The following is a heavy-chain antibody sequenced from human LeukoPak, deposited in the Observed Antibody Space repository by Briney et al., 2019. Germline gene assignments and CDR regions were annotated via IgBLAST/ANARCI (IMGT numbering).Heavy chain of an antibody. CDR1: GGSVSSGGYY. CDR2: IYHSGST. Sequence: SETLSLTCNVSGGSVSSGGYYWSWIRQPPGKGLEWIGYIYHSGSTYYNPSLKSRVTISVDRSKNQFSLKLSSVTAADTAVYYCARAPYSSYGDYWGQGTLATVAS. J-gene: IGHJ4*02. CDR3: ARAPYSSYGDY. V-gene: IGHV4-30-2*01. D-gene: IGHD3-22*01.